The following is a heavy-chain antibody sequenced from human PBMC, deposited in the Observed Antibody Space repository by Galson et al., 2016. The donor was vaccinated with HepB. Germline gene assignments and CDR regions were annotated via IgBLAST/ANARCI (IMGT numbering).Heavy chain of an antibody. J-gene: IGHJ3*02. CDR2: IYHSGDT. V-gene: IGHV4-4*02. Sequence: TLSLTCTVSGGSISSTTNWWSWVRQSPGQGLEWIGEIYHSGDTNYNPSLKSRATMSVDTSRNQFSLRLSSVTAADTAVYYCVRDCTGGTCKFAGYDAFDIWGQGTTVTVSS. CDR1: GGSISSTTNW. D-gene: IGHD2-8*02. CDR3: VRDCTGGTCKFAGYDAFDI.